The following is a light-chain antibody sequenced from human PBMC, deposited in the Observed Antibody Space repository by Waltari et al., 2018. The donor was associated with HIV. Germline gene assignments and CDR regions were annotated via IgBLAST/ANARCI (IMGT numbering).Light chain of an antibody. CDR1: QSVATN. CDR2: AAS. V-gene: IGKV3-15*01. CDR3: QQYNKSPPWS. J-gene: IGKJ1*01. Sequence: RVMTQSPATLSVSPGESATLSCRASQSVATNLAWYQQKPGQAPRLLIYAASTRATGVPARFSGSGSGTECTLTITSLQSEDVAVYYCQQYNKSPPWSFGQGTKVEI.